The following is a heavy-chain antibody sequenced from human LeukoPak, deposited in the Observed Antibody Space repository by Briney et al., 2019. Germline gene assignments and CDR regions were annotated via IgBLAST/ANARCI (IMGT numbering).Heavy chain of an antibody. CDR2: ISGSGGNT. CDR1: GFTFSSYA. Sequence: GGTLRLSCAASGFTFSSYAMNWVRQVPGKGLEWVSSISGSGGNTYYADSVKSRFTISRDNSKNTLYLQMNSLRADDTAVYYCAKPAKTDYADYWGQGTLVTVSS. CDR3: AKPAKTDYADY. V-gene: IGHV3-23*01. J-gene: IGHJ4*02. D-gene: IGHD1-14*01.